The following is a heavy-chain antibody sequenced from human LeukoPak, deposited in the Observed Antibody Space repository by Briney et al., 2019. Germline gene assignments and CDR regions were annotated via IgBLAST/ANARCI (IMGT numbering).Heavy chain of an antibody. CDR2: INPSGGST. CDR3: ARGRLNYNSGGYYENPHLDY. CDR1: GYTFTSYY. Sequence: ASVKVSCKASGYTFTSYYMHWVRQAPGQGLEWMGIINPSGGSTGYAQKFQGRVTMTRDMSTTTVFMELSGLRSEDTAVYYCARGRLNYNSGGYYENPHLDYWGQGTPVTVSS. J-gene: IGHJ4*02. V-gene: IGHV1-46*01. D-gene: IGHD3-22*01.